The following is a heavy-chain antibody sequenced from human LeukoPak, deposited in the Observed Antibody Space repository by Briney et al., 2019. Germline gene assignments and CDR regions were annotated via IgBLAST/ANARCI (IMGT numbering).Heavy chain of an antibody. Sequence: SPRHSRAASGFIFPKYSMKWGPPAPGKGLEWVSFISYDGNNKYYADSVKGRFTISRDNSKNTVSLQMNSLRAEDTAVYYCARGTPMDVWGKGTTVTVSS. CDR2: ISYDGNNK. CDR3: ARGTPMDV. D-gene: IGHD2-15*01. V-gene: IGHV3-30*04. J-gene: IGHJ6*03. CDR1: GFIFPKYS.